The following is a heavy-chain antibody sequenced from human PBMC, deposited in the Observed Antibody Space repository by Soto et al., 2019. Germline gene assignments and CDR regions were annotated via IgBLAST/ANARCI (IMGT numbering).Heavy chain of an antibody. D-gene: IGHD3-10*01. V-gene: IGHV1-2*02. Sequence: QVQLVQSGTEVKKPGASVKVSCQASGYSISAYYIHWVRQAPGQGLGWVGWIDTKNGGRVSAQKFQGRLTMRRDTSISTVYMDMSGLTSDDTALYYWGRDDYGIFPYWGQRSLVTGSS. CDR2: IDTKNGGR. CDR3: GRDDYGIFPY. J-gene: IGHJ4*02. CDR1: GYSISAYY.